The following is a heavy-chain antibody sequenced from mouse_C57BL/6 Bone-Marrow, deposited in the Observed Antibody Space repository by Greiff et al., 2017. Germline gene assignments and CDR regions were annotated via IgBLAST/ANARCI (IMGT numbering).Heavy chain of an antibody. CDR3: ARLGYDYALHFDY. CDR1: GYTFTSYW. Sequence: QVHMQQSGAELVKPGASVKLSCKASGYTFTSYWMHWVKQRPGQGLEWIGMIHPNSGSTNYNEKFKSKATLTVDKSSSTAYMQLSSLTSEDSAVYYCARLGYDYALHFDYWGQGTTLTVSS. CDR2: IHPNSGST. D-gene: IGHD2-4*01. V-gene: IGHV1-64*01. J-gene: IGHJ2*01.